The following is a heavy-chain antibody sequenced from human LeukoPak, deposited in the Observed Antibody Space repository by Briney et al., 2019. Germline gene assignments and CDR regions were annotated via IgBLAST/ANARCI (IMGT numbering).Heavy chain of an antibody. CDR3: ARRQSRVLRYFDWGPAVDFGY. CDR1: GGSISSYY. D-gene: IGHD3-9*01. CDR2: IYYSGST. V-gene: IGHV4-39*01. J-gene: IGHJ4*02. Sequence: PSETLSLTCTVSGGSISSYYWGWIRQPPGKGLEWIGSIYYSGSTYYNPSLKSRVTISVDTSKNQFSLKLSSVTAADTAVYYCARRQSRVLRYFDWGPAVDFGYWGQGTLVTVSS.